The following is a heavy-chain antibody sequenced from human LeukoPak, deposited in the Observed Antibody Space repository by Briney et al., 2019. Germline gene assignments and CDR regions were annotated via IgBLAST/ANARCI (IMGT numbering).Heavy chain of an antibody. V-gene: IGHV3-11*01. D-gene: IGHD3-22*01. Sequence: PGGSLRLSCAASGFPFSDYYMSWIRHAPGKGLEWVSYISSSGSTIYYADSVKGRFTISRDNAKNSLYLQMNSLRAEDTAVYYCARMAGRYYDSSGYFVYWGQGTLVTVSS. CDR3: ARMAGRYYDSSGYFVY. J-gene: IGHJ4*02. CDR2: ISSSGSTI. CDR1: GFPFSDYY.